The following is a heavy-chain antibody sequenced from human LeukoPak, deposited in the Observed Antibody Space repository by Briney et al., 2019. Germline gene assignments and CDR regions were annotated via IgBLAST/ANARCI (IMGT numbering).Heavy chain of an antibody. D-gene: IGHD4-11*01. CDR2: ISYDGSNK. V-gene: IGHV3-30*03. CDR3: ARPAPGGPYSNYDY. CDR1: GFTFSSYG. Sequence: GGSLRLSCAASGFTFSSYGMHWVRQAPGKGLEWVAVISYDGSNKYYADSVKGRFTISRDNSKNTLYLQMNSLRAEDTAVYYCARPAPGGPYSNYDYWGQGTLVTVSS. J-gene: IGHJ4*02.